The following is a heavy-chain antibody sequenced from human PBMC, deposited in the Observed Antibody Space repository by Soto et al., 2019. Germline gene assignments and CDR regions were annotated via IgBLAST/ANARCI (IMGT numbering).Heavy chain of an antibody. CDR1: GFTFSNAW. V-gene: IGHV3-15*01. D-gene: IGHD3-10*01. J-gene: IGHJ6*03. Sequence: GSLRLSCAASGFTFSNAWMSWVRQAPGKGLEWVGRIKSKTDGGTTDYAAPVKGRFTISRDDSKNTLYLQMNSLKTEDTAVYYCTTAYGSGSYRYYYYYMDVWGKGTTVTVSS. CDR2: IKSKTDGGTT. CDR3: TTAYGSGSYRYYYYYMDV.